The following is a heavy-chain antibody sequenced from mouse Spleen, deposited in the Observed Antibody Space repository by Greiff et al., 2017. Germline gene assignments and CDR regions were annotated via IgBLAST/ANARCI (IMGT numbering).Heavy chain of an antibody. CDR1: GYTFTSYW. V-gene: IGHV1-69*01. CDR3: ARRDGHWYFDV. CDR2: IDPSDSYT. J-gene: IGHJ1*01. D-gene: IGHD2-3*01. Sequence: QVQLQQSGAELVMPGASVKLSCKASGYTFTSYWMHWVKQRPGQGLEWIGEIDPSDSYTNYNQKFKGKATLTVDKSSSTAYMQLSSLTSEDSAVYYCARRDGHWYFDVWGAGTTVTVSS.